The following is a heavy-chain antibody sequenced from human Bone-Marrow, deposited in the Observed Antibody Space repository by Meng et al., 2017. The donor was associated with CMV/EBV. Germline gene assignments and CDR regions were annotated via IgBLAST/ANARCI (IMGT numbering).Heavy chain of an antibody. D-gene: IGHD1-14*01. CDR1: GFTVSSNY. J-gene: IGHJ4*02. CDR3: ARSYHLRSPSGQYFYY. V-gene: IGHV3-66*02. CDR2: IYSGGSP. Sequence: GESLKTSCAASGFTVSSNYMSWVRLAPGEGLEWDSVIYSGGSPYYADSVKGGFTITRDNSKNTLYLQMNILRAEDTAVYYCARSYHLRSPSGQYFYYWGQGTLVTVSS.